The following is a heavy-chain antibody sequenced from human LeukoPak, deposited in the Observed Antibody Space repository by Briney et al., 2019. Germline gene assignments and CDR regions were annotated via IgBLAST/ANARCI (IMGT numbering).Heavy chain of an antibody. CDR1: GFTFSNYV. Sequence: GESLRLSCAASGFTFSNYVMSWVRQAPGKGLEWVSAISGSDGSTWYADSVKGRFTVSRDNSKNSLYLQMNSLRAEDTALYYCARFLYYYDSSGYYLDLGPVYYFDYWGQGTLVTVSS. D-gene: IGHD3-22*01. V-gene: IGHV3-23*01. J-gene: IGHJ4*02. CDR3: ARFLYYYDSSGYYLDLGPVYYFDY. CDR2: ISGSDGST.